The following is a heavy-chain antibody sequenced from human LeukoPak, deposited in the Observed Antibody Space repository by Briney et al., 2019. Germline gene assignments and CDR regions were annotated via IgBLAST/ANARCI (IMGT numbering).Heavy chain of an antibody. D-gene: IGHD3-22*01. V-gene: IGHV1-69*13. Sequence: ASVKVSCKASGGTFSSYAISWVRQAPGQGLEWMGGIIPIFGTANYAQKFQGRVTITADESTSTAYMELSSLRSEDTAVYYCARDRDYYDSSGYHDDYWGQGTLVTVSS. J-gene: IGHJ4*02. CDR3: ARDRDYYDSSGYHDDY. CDR1: GGTFSSYA. CDR2: IIPIFGTA.